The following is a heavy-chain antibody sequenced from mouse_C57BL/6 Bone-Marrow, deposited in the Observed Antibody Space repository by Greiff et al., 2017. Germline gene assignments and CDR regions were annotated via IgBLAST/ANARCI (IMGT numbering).Heavy chain of an antibody. V-gene: IGHV14-4*01. D-gene: IGHD2-10*02. CDR3: THSIGGFDY. CDR2: IDPDYGDT. J-gene: IGHJ2*01. CDR1: GFNITDDY. Sequence: VQLQQSVAELVRPGASVKLSCTASGFNITDDYMHWVKQRPEQGLEWIGWIDPDYGDTEYASKFQGKATITADTSSNTAYLQLSSLTSEDTAVYYCTHSIGGFDYWGQGTTLTVSS.